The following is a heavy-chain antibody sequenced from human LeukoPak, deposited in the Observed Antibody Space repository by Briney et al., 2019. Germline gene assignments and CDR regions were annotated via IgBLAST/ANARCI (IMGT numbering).Heavy chain of an antibody. V-gene: IGHV3-23*01. CDR2: ISGSGGST. CDR1: GFTFSSYA. D-gene: IGHD3-10*01. J-gene: IGHJ6*02. CDR3: AKDGAVRVYYYGMDV. Sequence: PGGSLRLSCAASGFTFSSYAMSWVRQAPGKGLEWVSAISGSGGSTYYADSVKGRFTISRDNSKNTLYLQMNSLRAEDTAVYYCAKDGAVRVYYYGMDVWGQGTTVTVSS.